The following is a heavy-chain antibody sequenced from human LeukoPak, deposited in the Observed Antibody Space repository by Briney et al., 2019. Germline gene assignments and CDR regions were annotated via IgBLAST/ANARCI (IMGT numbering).Heavy chain of an antibody. J-gene: IGHJ3*02. V-gene: IGHV1-69*05. CDR2: IIPIFGTA. D-gene: IGHD3-22*01. CDR1: GGTFSSYA. Sequence: GASVKVSCKASGGTFSSYAISWVRQAPGQGLEWMGRIIPIFGTANYAQKFQGRVTITTDESTSTAYMELSSLRSEDTAVYYCASPLYYYDSSGYRGAFDIWGQGAMVTVSS. CDR3: ASPLYYYDSSGYRGAFDI.